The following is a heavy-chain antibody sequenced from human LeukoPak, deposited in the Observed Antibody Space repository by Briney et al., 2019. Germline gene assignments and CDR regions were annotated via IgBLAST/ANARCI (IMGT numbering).Heavy chain of an antibody. CDR2: INPNSGGT. V-gene: IGHV1-2*02. Sequence: SVTVSCKASGYTFTGYYMHWVRQAPGQGLEWMGWINPNSGGTNYAQKFQGRVTMTRDTSISTAYMELSRLRSDDTAVYYCAILDDYGDYPDAFDIWGQGTMVTVSS. D-gene: IGHD4-17*01. CDR1: GYTFTGYY. J-gene: IGHJ3*02. CDR3: AILDDYGDYPDAFDI.